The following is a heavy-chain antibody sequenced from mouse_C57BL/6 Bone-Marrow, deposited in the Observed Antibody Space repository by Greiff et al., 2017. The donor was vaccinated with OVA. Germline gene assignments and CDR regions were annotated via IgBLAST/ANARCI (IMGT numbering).Heavy chain of an antibody. CDR2: IGPGSGST. CDR1: GYTFTDYY. CDR3: ARATGVAKNYAMDY. V-gene: IGHV1-77*01. J-gene: IGHJ4*01. Sequence: VKVVESGAELVKPGASVKISCKASGYTFTDYYINWVKQRPGQGLEWIGKIGPGSGSTYYNEKFKGKATLTADKSSSTAYMQLSSLTSEDSAVYFCARATGVAKNYAMDYWGQGTSVTVSS. D-gene: IGHD1-1*01.